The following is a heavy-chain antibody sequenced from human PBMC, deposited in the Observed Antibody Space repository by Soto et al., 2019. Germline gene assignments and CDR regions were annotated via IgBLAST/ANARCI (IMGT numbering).Heavy chain of an antibody. CDR2: IDTSSTKI. V-gene: IGHV3-11*01. Sequence: QVQLVESGGDLVKRGGSLRLSCAASGYTFSDYYMSWIRQAPGKGLEWISYIDTSSTKIYYADSVKGRFTISRDNAKNSLYLEMNMLRDEDTAAYYCAVHYDMWRGYLTPVDYWGKGTLVTVSS. J-gene: IGHJ4*02. D-gene: IGHD3-3*01. CDR1: GYTFSDYY. CDR3: AVHYDMWRGYLTPVDY.